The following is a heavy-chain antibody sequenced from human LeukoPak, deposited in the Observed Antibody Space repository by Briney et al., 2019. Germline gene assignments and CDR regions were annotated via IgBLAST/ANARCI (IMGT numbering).Heavy chain of an antibody. V-gene: IGHV4-61*02. CDR3: ARGPHSRY. CDR1: GGSISSGSYY. Sequence: PSQTLSLTCTVSGGSISSGSYYWSWIRQPAGKGLEWIGRIYTSGSTNYNPSLKSRVTISVDTSKNQFSLKLSSVTAADTAVYYCARGPHSRYWGQGTLVTVSS. J-gene: IGHJ4*02. CDR2: IYTSGST.